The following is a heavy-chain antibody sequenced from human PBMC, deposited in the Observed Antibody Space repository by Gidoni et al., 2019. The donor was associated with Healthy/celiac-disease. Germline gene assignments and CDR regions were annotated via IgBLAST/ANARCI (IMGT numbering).Heavy chain of an antibody. CDR2: IYYSGNT. J-gene: IGHJ5*02. V-gene: IGHV4-39*01. D-gene: IGHD6-13*01. CDR3: ASLSSSWYNWFDP. Sequence: TGSGGSISSSSYNWGWIRQPPWKGLEWIGSIYYSGNTYYNPSLKSRVTISVDTSKNQFSLKLSSVTAADTAGYYCASLSSSWYNWFDPLGQGTLVTVSS. CDR1: GGSISSSSYN.